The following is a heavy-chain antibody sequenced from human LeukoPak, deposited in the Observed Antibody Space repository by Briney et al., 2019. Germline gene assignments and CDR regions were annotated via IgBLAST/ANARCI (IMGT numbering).Heavy chain of an antibody. J-gene: IGHJ5*02. Sequence: ASVKVSCKASGYTFASYDINWVRQATGRGLEWMGWMNPNNGNTGYAQKFQGRVTMTRNTSISTAYMELSSLRSEDTAVCYCARASDYGDANWFDPWGQGTLVTVSS. D-gene: IGHD4-17*01. V-gene: IGHV1-8*01. CDR1: GYTFASYD. CDR2: MNPNNGNT. CDR3: ARASDYGDANWFDP.